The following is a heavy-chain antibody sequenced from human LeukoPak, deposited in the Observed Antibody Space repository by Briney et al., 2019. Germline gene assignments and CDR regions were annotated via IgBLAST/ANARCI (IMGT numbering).Heavy chain of an antibody. V-gene: IGHV3-23*01. CDR1: GFTFSSSA. J-gene: IGHJ4*02. D-gene: IGHD1-26*01. CDR3: AKDSLRERIVGSTTRGVNDY. CDR2: ISGSGSGSST. Sequence: PGGSLRLSCAASGFTFSSSAMSWVRQAPGKGLEWVSTISGSGSGSSTYYADSVKGRFTISRDNSKNTLYLQMNSLRAEDTAVYYCAKDSLRERIVGSTTRGVNDYWGQGTLVTVSS.